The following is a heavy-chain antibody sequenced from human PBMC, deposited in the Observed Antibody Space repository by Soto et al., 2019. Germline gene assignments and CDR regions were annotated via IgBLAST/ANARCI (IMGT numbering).Heavy chain of an antibody. CDR2: IKHDGSDK. CDR1: GFTFISYW. Sequence: GGSLRLSCEASGFTFISYWMSWVRQAPWKGLEWVANIKHDGSDKYYLGSVKGRFTISRDNAKNSLYLQMNSLRDEDTAVYACAREVPATPSRGPYYYGMDVWGHGTTVTVSS. J-gene: IGHJ6*02. V-gene: IGHV3-7*01. D-gene: IGHD2-2*01. CDR3: AREVPATPSRGPYYYGMDV.